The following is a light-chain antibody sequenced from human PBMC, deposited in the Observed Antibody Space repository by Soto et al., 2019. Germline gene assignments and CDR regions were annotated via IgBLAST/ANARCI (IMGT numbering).Light chain of an antibody. V-gene: IGLV2-11*01. CDR1: SNDVGGYNY. CDR3: CSYAGSYSYV. Sequence: QSALTQPRSLSGSPGQSVTISCTGTSNDVGGYNYVSWYQQHPGKAPKLMIYDVSKRPSGVPDRFSGSKSGNTASLTISGLQAEDEADYYCCSYAGSYSYVFGTGTKVTVL. J-gene: IGLJ1*01. CDR2: DVS.